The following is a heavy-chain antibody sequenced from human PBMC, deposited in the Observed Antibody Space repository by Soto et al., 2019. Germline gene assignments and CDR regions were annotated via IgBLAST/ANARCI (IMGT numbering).Heavy chain of an antibody. D-gene: IGHD3-10*01. V-gene: IGHV4-4*02. Sequence: SETLSLTCAVSGGYISSSNWWSWVRQPPGKGLEWIGEIYHSGSTNYNPSLKSRVTISVDKSKNQFSLKLSSVTAADTAVYYCARDRRERYGSGSYFYYGMDVWGQGTTVTVSS. CDR2: IYHSGST. CDR1: GGYISSSNW. CDR3: ARDRRERYGSGSYFYYGMDV. J-gene: IGHJ6*02.